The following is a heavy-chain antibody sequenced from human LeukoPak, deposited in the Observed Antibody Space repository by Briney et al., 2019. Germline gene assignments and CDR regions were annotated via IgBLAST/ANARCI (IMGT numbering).Heavy chain of an antibody. V-gene: IGHV3-30*03. CDR2: ISYDGSNK. CDR1: GFTFSSYG. J-gene: IGHJ4*02. CDR3: ARLPGIAAAGSGDY. D-gene: IGHD6-13*01. Sequence: GGSLRLSCAASGFTFSSYGMHWVRQAPGKGLEWVAVISYDGSNKYYADSVKGRFTISRDNSKNTLYLQMNSLRAEDTAVYYCARLPGIAAAGSGDYWGQGTLVTVSS.